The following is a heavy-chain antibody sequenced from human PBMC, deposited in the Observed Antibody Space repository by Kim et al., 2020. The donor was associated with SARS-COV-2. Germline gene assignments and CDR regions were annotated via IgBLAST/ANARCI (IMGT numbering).Heavy chain of an antibody. CDR2: ISSGDSK. CDR1: GFTFSNNP. CDR3: SPGIFSDANVDDFGPWY. V-gene: IGHV3-66*01. J-gene: IGHJ2*01. Sequence: GGSLRLSCAASGFTFSNNPMNWVRQAPGKGLEWVAVISSGDSKNYEDYVKGGCSIFSDNTTNNMHLLLSNLISMDTAAYYYSPGIFSDANVDDFGPWY. D-gene: IGHD6-13*01.